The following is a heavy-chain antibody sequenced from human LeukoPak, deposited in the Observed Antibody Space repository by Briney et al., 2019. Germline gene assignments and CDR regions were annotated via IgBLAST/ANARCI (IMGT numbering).Heavy chain of an antibody. J-gene: IGHJ4*02. V-gene: IGHV5-51*01. CDR2: IYLGDSDT. D-gene: IGHD6-13*01. CDR3: ARGEGSSWPFDY. CDR1: GYSFTSYW. Sequence: GESLKISCKGSGYSFTSYWIGWLRQLPGKGLEWMGIIYLGDSDTRYSPSFQGQVTISADKSISSAYLQWSSLKVSDTAMYYCARGEGSSWPFDYWGQGTLVTVAS.